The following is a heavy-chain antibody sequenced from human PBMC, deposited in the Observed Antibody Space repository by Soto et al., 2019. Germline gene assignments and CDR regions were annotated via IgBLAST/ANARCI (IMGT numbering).Heavy chain of an antibody. J-gene: IGHJ6*02. Sequence: ASVKVSCKASGGTFSSYAISWVRQAPGQGLEWMGGIIPIFGTANYAQKFQGRVTITADESTSTAYMELSSLRSEDTAVYYCAREYSSSPGYYYYGMDVWGQGTTVTVSS. CDR1: GGTFSSYA. CDR2: IIPIFGTA. CDR3: AREYSSSPGYYYYGMDV. D-gene: IGHD6-13*01. V-gene: IGHV1-69*13.